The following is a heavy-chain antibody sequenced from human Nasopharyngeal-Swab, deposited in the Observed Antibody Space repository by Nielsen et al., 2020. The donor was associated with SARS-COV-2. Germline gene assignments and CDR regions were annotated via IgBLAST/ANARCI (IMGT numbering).Heavy chain of an antibody. V-gene: IGHV7-4-1*02. CDR1: GYTFTSYA. CDR2: INTNTGNP. J-gene: IGHJ6*02. D-gene: IGHD2-15*01. CDR3: ARDLARGCSGGSCYANYYYGMDV. Sequence: ASVKVSCKASGYTFTSYAMNWVRQALGQGLEWMGWINTNTGNPTYAQGFTGRFVFSLDTSVSTAYLQISSLKAEDTAVYYCARDLARGCSGGSCYANYYYGMDVWGQGTTVTVSS.